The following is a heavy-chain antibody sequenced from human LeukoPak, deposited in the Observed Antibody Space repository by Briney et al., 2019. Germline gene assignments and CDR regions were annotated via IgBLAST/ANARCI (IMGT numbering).Heavy chain of an antibody. Sequence: PGGSLRLSCAASGFSFSTYAMSWVRQAPGKGLEWVAAISGDGGSTYYADSVKGRFTISRDNSKNTLYLQMNSLRAEDTAVYYCGKNRYSGSLSPFDIWGQGTMVTVSS. D-gene: IGHD1-26*01. CDR1: GFSFSTYA. CDR3: GKNRYSGSLSPFDI. CDR2: ISGDGGST. J-gene: IGHJ3*02. V-gene: IGHV3-23*01.